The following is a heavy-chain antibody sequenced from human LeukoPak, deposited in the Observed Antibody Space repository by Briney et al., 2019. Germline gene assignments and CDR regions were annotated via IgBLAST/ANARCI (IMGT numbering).Heavy chain of an antibody. J-gene: IGHJ6*02. Sequence: PSETLSLTCTVSGGSVSSGSYYWSWIRQPPGKGLEWIGYIYYSGSTNYNPSLKSRVTISVDTSKNQFSLKLSSVTAADTAVYYRARDVPYYYGSGSYYKTLWYYGMDVWGQGTTVTVSS. CDR1: GGSVSSGSYY. CDR3: ARDVPYYYGSGSYYKTLWYYGMDV. V-gene: IGHV4-61*01. D-gene: IGHD3-10*01. CDR2: IYYSGST.